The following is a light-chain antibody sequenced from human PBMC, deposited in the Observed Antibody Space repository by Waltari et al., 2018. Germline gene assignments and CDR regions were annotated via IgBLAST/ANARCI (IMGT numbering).Light chain of an antibody. CDR1: RSHLGAYHY. J-gene: IGLJ2*01. Sequence: QSALTQPASGSGSPGQSLTIPCTGPRSHLGAYHYVPWFHQHPGKAPKLIIYDVSKRPSGVSNRFSGSKSGNTASLTISGLQAEDEADYNCCSYAGRSTVVFGGGTKLTVL. V-gene: IGLV2-23*02. CDR3: CSYAGRSTVV. CDR2: DVS.